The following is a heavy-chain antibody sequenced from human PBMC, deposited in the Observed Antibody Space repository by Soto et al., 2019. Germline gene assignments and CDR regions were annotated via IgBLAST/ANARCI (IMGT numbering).Heavy chain of an antibody. Sequence: EVQLVESGGGLVQPGGSLKLSCAASGFTFSGSAMHWVRQASGKGLEWVGRIRSKANSYATAYAASVKGRFTTSRDDSKNTAYLQMNSLKTEDTAVYYCTSRARITMIVDYWGQGTLVTVSS. CDR1: GFTFSGSA. V-gene: IGHV3-73*01. CDR2: IRSKANSYAT. CDR3: TSRARITMIVDY. D-gene: IGHD3-22*01. J-gene: IGHJ4*02.